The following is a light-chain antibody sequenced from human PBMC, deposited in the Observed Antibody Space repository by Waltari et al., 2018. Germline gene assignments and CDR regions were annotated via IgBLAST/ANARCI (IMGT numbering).Light chain of an antibody. J-gene: IGKJ3*01. Sequence: DIVMTQSPDSLNVSLGERATINCKSSQSVLYSSNNKNYLAWYQQKPGQPPKLLIYWASTRESGVPDRFSGSGSGTDFTLTISSLQAEDVAVYYCQQYYSTLPTFGPGTKVDIK. CDR2: WAS. CDR3: QQYYSTLPT. V-gene: IGKV4-1*01. CDR1: QSVLYSSNNKNY.